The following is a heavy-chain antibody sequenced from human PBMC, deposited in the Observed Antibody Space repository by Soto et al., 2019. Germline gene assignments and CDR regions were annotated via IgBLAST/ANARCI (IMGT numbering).Heavy chain of an antibody. Sequence: PSETLSLTCTVSGGSISSYYWSWIRQPPGKGLEWIGYIYYSGSTNYNPSLKSRVTISVDTSKNQFSLKLSSVTAADTAVYYCARDTLCGIAAAGRRLCGMEVWGQGTTVIVSS. CDR3: ARDTLCGIAAAGRRLCGMEV. CDR1: GGSISSYY. V-gene: IGHV4-59*12. CDR2: IYYSGST. J-gene: IGHJ6*02. D-gene: IGHD6-13*01.